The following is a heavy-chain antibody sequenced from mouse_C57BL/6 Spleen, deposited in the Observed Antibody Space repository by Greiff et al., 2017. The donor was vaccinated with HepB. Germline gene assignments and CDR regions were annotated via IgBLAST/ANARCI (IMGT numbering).Heavy chain of an antibody. CDR2: ISSGGSYT. D-gene: IGHD4-1*01. CDR1: GFTFSSYG. CDR3: ARQTGTRDYYAMDY. J-gene: IGHJ4*01. Sequence: EVQGVESGGDLVKPGGSLKLSCAASGFTFSSYGMSWVRQTPDKRLEWVATISSGGSYTYYPDSVKGRFTISRDNAKNTLYLQMSSLKSEDTAMYYCARQTGTRDYYAMDYWGQGTSVTVSS. V-gene: IGHV5-6*01.